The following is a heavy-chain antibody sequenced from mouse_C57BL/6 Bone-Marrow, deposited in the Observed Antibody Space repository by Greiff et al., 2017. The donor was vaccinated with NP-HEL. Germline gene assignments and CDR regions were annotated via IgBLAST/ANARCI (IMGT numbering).Heavy chain of an antibody. CDR2: IWRGGST. V-gene: IGHV2-2*01. Sequence: VQLQQSGPGLVQPSQSLSITCTVSGFSLTSYGVHWVRQSPGKGLEWLGVIWRGGSTDYNAAFISRLRIRKDNSKSQVFFKMNRLQSDDTAIYYCARNFAWTSYWYFDVWGTGTTVTVSS. CDR1: GFSLTSYG. J-gene: IGHJ1*03. D-gene: IGHD6-1*01. CDR3: ARNFAWTSYWYFDV.